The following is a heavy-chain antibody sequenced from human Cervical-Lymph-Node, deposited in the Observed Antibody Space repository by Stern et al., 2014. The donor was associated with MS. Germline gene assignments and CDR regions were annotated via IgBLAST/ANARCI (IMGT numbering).Heavy chain of an antibody. CDR1: GFSVATAGVG. V-gene: IGHV2-5*02. CDR3: AHSRVKYCRGGTCYSSLFDY. J-gene: IGHJ4*02. D-gene: IGHD2-15*01. CDR2: HFWDGDK. Sequence: QVTLRESGPTLVKPTQTVTLTCTLSGFSVATAGVGVGWIRQPPGKALEWLALHFWDGDKLYSPSLKNRLTIIKDTSKNQVVLTMTNVDPVDTATYYCAHSRVKYCRGGTCYSSLFDYWGQGTLVTVSS.